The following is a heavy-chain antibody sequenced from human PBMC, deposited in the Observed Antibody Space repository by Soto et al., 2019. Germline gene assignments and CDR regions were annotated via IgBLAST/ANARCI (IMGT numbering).Heavy chain of an antibody. J-gene: IGHJ4*02. CDR1: GFTFSSYA. Sequence: PVGSPRLSCAAYGFTFSSYAMSWVRQAPGKGLEWVSAISGSGGSTYYADSVKGRFTISRDNSKNTLYLQMNSLRAEDTAVYYCAKRYYDTSGYSPFDYWGQGTLVTVSS. V-gene: IGHV3-23*01. CDR2: ISGSGGST. D-gene: IGHD3-22*01. CDR3: AKRYYDTSGYSPFDY.